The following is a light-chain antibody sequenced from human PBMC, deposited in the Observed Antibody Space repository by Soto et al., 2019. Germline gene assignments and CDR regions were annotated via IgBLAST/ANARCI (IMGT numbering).Light chain of an antibody. CDR2: EVF. V-gene: IGLV2-14*01. CDR3: SSYTTSNTVV. J-gene: IGLJ3*02. CDR1: TSDVGSHNF. Sequence: QSVLTQPASVSGSPGQSITISCTGTTSDVGSHNFVSWYQQHPGKAPKLMIYEVFRRPSGISNRFSASKSGNTASLTISTLQAEDEADYYCSSYTTSNTVVFGGGTKLTVL.